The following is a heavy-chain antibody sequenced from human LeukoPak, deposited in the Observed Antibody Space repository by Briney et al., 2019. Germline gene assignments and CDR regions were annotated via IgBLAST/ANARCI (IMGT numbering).Heavy chain of an antibody. J-gene: IGHJ6*02. V-gene: IGHV4-59*01. CDR2: IYYSGST. CDR3: ARGVEYYGSGRYYYYYGMDV. D-gene: IGHD3-10*01. CDR1: GDSISSYY. Sequence: SETLSLTCTVSGDSISSYYWTWVRQPPGKGLEWIGYIYYSGSTNYNPSFKSRVTISVDTSKNQFSLKLSSVTAADTAVYYCARGVEYYGSGRYYYYYGMDVWGQGTTVTVSS.